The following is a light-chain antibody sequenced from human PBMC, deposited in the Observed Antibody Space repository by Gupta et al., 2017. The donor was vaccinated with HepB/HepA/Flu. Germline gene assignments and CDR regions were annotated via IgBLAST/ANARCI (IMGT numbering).Light chain of an antibody. CDR3: NSRDSSGNQVV. CDR2: GKN. J-gene: IGLJ2*01. V-gene: IGLV3-19*01. Sequence: SSELTQDPAVSVALGQTVRITCQGDSLRSYYANWYQQKPGQAPVLVSYGKNNRPSGIPDRFSGYSAGKTTYLTITGAQAEDEADYYGNSRDSSGNQVVFGGGTKLTVL. CDR1: SLRSYY.